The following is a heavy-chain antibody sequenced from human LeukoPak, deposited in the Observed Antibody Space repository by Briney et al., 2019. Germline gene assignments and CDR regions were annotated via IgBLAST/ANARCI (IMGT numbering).Heavy chain of an antibody. CDR1: GYTFTSYD. D-gene: IGHD3-10*01. V-gene: IGHV1-8*02. CDR2: MNPQSGDT. J-gene: IGHJ5*02. Sequence: ASVKVSCKASGYTFTSYDINWVRQATGQGLGWMGWMNPQSGDTDYAQKFQGRVTMTRSPSITTAYMELTSLTYEDTAVYYCARVPRRGDQFDPWGQGTLVTVSS. CDR3: ARVPRRGDQFDP.